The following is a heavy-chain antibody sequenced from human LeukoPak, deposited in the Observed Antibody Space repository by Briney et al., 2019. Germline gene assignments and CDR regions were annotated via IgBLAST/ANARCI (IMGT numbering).Heavy chain of an antibody. CDR1: GGSISSSSYY. V-gene: IGHV4-39*07. CDR2: IYYSGST. D-gene: IGHD2-2*01. CDR3: ARLRYCSSTSCP. J-gene: IGHJ5*02. Sequence: ETLSLTCTVSGGSISSSSYYWGWIRQPPGKGLEWIGSIYYSGSTYYNPSLKSRVTISVDTSKNQFSLKLSSVTAADTAVYYCARLRYCSSTSCPWGQGTLVTVSS.